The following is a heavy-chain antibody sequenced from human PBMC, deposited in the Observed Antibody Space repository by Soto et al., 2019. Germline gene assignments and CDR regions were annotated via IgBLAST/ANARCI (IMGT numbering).Heavy chain of an antibody. CDR2: ISSSSSTI. CDR3: ARLTERLVDY. Sequence: EVQLVESGGGLVQPGGSLRLSCAASGFTFSSYSMNWVRQAPGKGLEWVSYISSSSSTIYYADSVKGRFTISRDNAKNSLYLRMNSLRDEDTAVYYCARLTERLVDYWGQGTLVTVSS. V-gene: IGHV3-48*02. CDR1: GFTFSSYS. J-gene: IGHJ4*02. D-gene: IGHD1-20*01.